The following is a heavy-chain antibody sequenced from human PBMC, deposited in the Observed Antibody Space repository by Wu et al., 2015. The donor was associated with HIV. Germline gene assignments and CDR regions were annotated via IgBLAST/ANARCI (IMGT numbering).Heavy chain of an antibody. J-gene: IGHJ6*02. CDR3: ASGIKLVGRLSYYGTDV. V-gene: IGHV1-69*01. Sequence: QVQLVQSGAEVKKPGSSVKVSCKASGGTFSSYAISWVRQAPGQGLEWMGGIIPIFGTANYAQKFQGRVTITTDESTSTAYMELSSLRSEDTAVYYCASGIKLVGRLSYYGTDVWGQGTTVTVSS. D-gene: IGHD3-9*01. CDR1: GGTFSSYA. CDR2: IIPIFGTA.